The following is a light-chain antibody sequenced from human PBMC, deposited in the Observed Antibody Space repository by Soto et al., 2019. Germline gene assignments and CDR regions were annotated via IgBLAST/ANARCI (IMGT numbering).Light chain of an antibody. V-gene: IGKV3D-20*02. CDR1: QSVSSSY. Sequence: EIVLTQSPGTLSLSPGERATLSCRASQSVSSSYLAWYQQKPGQAPRLLIYDASTGAAGIPARFIGSGSGTDFTLTISSLEPEDSAVYYCQQHLGRHTFGQGTKVDIK. J-gene: IGKJ1*01. CDR2: DAS. CDR3: QQHLGRHT.